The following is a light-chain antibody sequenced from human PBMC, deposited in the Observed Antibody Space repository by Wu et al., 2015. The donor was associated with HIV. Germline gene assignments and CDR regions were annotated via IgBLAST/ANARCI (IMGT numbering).Light chain of an antibody. Sequence: QMTQSPPSLSASVGDRVTISCQTSQDISNNLSWYQQAPGKPPKLLIYDAVNLQPGVPARFIGRQSGTNFTLTITGLRPDDSATYYCHQYERLPLSFGGGTKIEIK. CDR2: DAV. V-gene: IGKV1-33*01. CDR3: HQYERLPLS. CDR1: QDISNN. J-gene: IGKJ4*01.